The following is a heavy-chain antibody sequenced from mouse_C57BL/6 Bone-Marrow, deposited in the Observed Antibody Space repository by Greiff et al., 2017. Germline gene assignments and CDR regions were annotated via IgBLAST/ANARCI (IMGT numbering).Heavy chain of an antibody. D-gene: IGHD1-1*01. CDR1: GFTFSSYG. CDR3: ARPSYGSSYWYFDV. CDR2: ISSGGSYT. V-gene: IGHV5-6*01. Sequence: EVKLVESGGDLVKPGGSLKLSCAASGFTFSSYGMSWVRQTPDKRLEWVATISSGGSYTYYPDSVKGRFTISRDNAKNTLYLQMSSLKSEDTAMYYCARPSYGSSYWYFDVWGTGTTVTVSS. J-gene: IGHJ1*03.